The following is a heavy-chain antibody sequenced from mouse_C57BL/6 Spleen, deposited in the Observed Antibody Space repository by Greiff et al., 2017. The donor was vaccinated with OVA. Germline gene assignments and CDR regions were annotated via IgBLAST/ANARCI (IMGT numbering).Heavy chain of an antibody. CDR2: IDPNSGGT. D-gene: IGHD1-1*01. J-gene: IGHJ1*03. CDR3: ATGYYGSSYDWYFDV. CDR1: GYTFTSYW. V-gene: IGHV1-72*01. Sequence: VQLQQPGAELVKPGASVKLSCKASGYTFTSYWMHWVKQRPGRGLEWIGRIDPNSGGTKYNEKFKSKATLTVDKPSSTAYMQLSSLTSEDSAVYYCATGYYGSSYDWYFDVWGTGTTVTVSS.